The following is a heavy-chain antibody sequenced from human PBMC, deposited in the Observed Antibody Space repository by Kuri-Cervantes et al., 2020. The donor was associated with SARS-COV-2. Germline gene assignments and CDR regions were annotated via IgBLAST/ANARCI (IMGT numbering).Heavy chain of an antibody. CDR2: ISSDGKNK. CDR1: GFNFSTTD. CDR3: AKDRAGVHDF. Sequence: GESLKISCVASGFNFSTTDMHWVRQAPGKGLEWMTFISSDGKNKKCMASGKGRFTISRDNSQNTLHLQMKSLRDEDTAIYYCAKDRAGVHDFWGQGTLVTVSS. V-gene: IGHV3-30*18. J-gene: IGHJ4*02. D-gene: IGHD2-21*01.